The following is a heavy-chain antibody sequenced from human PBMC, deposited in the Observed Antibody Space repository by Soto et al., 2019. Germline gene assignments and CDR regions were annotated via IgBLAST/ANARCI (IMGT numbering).Heavy chain of an antibody. CDR3: ARAGKGGPPYCFDY. V-gene: IGHV4-39*01. D-gene: IGHD6-19*01. CDR2: IYYSGST. J-gene: IGHJ4*02. CDR1: GGSISSSSYY. Sequence: PSETLSLTCTVSGGSISSSSYYWGWIRQPPGKGLEWIGSIYYSGSTYYNPSLKSRVTISVDTSKNQFSLKLSSVTAADTAVYYCARAGKGGPPYCFDYWGQGTLVTVSS.